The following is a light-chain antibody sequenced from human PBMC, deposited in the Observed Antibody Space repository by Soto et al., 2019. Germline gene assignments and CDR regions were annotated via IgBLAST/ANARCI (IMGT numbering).Light chain of an antibody. CDR2: GAS. J-gene: IGKJ1*01. Sequence: QRTQSPSSLSASVGDSVTITCRASQGIRKDLGWYQQKPGKAPQRLIYGASFLHTGVPSRFSGSGSGTEFTLTISRLQPEDFATYFCLQHNHFPWTFGQGNKV. CDR3: LQHNHFPWT. CDR1: QGIRKD. V-gene: IGKV1-17*01.